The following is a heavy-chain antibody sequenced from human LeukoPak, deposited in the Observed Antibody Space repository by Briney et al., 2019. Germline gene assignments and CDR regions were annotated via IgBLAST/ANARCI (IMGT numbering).Heavy chain of an antibody. CDR2: IYTSGST. CDR1: GGSIGSGSYY. J-gene: IGHJ5*02. Sequence: SETLSLTCTVSGGSIGSGSYYWSWIRQPAGKGLEWIGRIYTSGSTNYNPSLKSRVTISVDTSKNQFSLKLSSVTAADTAVYYCARGYCSSTSCPGWFDPWGQGTLVTVSS. V-gene: IGHV4-61*02. CDR3: ARGYCSSTSCPGWFDP. D-gene: IGHD2-2*01.